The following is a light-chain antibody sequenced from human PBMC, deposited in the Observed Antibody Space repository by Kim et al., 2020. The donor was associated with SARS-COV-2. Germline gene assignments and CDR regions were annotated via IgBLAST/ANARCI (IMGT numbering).Light chain of an antibody. CDR2: DTS. CDR3: QQRSNWPPI. CDR1: QSVSSF. V-gene: IGKV3-11*01. Sequence: EIVLTQSPATLSLSPGERATLSCRASQSVSSFLAWYQQKPGQAPRLLIYDTSNRATGIPARFSGSGSATDFTLTSSSLEPEDFAVYYCQQRSNWPPIFGPGTKVDIK. J-gene: IGKJ3*01.